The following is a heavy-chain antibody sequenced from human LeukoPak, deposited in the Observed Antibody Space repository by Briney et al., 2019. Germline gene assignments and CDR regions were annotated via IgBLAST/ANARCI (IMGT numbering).Heavy chain of an antibody. CDR2: ISAYNGNT. CDR3: ARVRRRGNYYYYMDV. Sequence: GASVKVSCKASGYTFTSYGISWVRQAPGQGLEWMGWISAYNGNTNYAQKLQGRVTMTTDTSTSTAYMELRSLRSDDTAVYYCARVRRRGNYYYYMDVWGKGTTVTIS. V-gene: IGHV1-18*01. CDR1: GYTFTSYG. J-gene: IGHJ6*03.